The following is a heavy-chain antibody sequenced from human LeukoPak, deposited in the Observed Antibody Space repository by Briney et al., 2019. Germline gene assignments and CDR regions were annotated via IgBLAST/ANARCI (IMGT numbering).Heavy chain of an antibody. CDR3: TTEVVVVPAANYY. J-gene: IGHJ4*02. CDR1: GGSISSYY. Sequence: ETLSLTCTVSGGSISSYYWSWVRQAPGKGLEWVGRIKSKTDGGTTDYAAPVKGRFTISRDDSKNTLYLQMNSLKTEDTAVYYCTTEVVVVPAANYYWGQGTLVTVSS. CDR2: IKSKTDGGTT. V-gene: IGHV3-15*01. D-gene: IGHD2-2*01.